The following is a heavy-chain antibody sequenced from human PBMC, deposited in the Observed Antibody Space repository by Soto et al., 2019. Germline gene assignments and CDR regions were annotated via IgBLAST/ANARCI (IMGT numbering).Heavy chain of an antibody. Sequence: GGSLRLSCAASGFTFSDYYMSWIRQAPGKGLEWVSYISSSSSYTNYADSVKGRFTISRDNAKNSLYLQMNSLRAEDTAVYYCARGIYDTRPPQKNYFDYWGQGTLVTVSS. CDR3: ARGIYDTRPPQKNYFDY. J-gene: IGHJ4*02. CDR1: GFTFSDYY. D-gene: IGHD5-12*01. CDR2: ISSSSSYT. V-gene: IGHV3-11*06.